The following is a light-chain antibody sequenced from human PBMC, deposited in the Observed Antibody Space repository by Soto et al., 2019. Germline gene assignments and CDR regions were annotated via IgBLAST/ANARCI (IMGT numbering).Light chain of an antibody. CDR1: QSVFSS. CDR2: GSA. CDR3: QQYHNWPA. Sequence: ENVLTQSPGTLSLSPGERATLSCRASQSVFSSLAWFQQRPGQAPRLLIYGSATRATGIPARFSGSGSGTEFTLTISSLQSEDSAVYYCQQYHNWPAFGQGTKVDIK. J-gene: IGKJ1*01. V-gene: IGKV3-15*01.